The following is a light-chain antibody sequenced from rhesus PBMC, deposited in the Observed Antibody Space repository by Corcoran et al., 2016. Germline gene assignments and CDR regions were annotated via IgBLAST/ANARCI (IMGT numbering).Light chain of an antibody. V-gene: IGLV2-32*01. Sequence: QAALTQPRSVSGSPGQSVTISCTGTSSDIGGYNYFSWYQQHPGPAPKLRIYEVSKRPSGVSDRFSGSKSGNTASLTISGLQAEDDADYYCCSYAGSYTDIFGAGTRLTVL. CDR3: CSYAGSYTDI. CDR1: SSDIGGYNY. CDR2: EVS. J-gene: IGLJ1*01.